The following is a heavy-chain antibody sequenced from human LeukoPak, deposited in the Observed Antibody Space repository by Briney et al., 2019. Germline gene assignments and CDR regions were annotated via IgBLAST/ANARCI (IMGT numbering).Heavy chain of an antibody. CDR2: INSDGSST. J-gene: IGHJ4*02. CDR1: GLTFSTCW. D-gene: IGHD6-13*01. CDR3: ARVLSSSWYE. Sequence: PGSSVRPACPPAGLTFSTCWTHCVRQAQGRGLVWVSRINSDGSSTIYADSVKGRFTISRDNAKNTLYVQMNSLSAEDTAVYYCARVLSSSWYEWGQGTLVTVSS. V-gene: IGHV3-74*01.